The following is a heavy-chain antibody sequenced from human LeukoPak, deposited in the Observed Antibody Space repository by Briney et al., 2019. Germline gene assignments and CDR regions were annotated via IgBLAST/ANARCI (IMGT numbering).Heavy chain of an antibody. CDR1: GYTFTSYG. CDR2: ISAYNGNT. J-gene: IGHJ1*01. V-gene: IGHV1-18*01. D-gene: IGHD3-3*01. CDR3: ARDPTTISGPRSGYFQH. Sequence: ASVKVSCKASGYTFTSYGISWVRQAPGQGLEWMGWISAYNGNTNYAQKLQGRATMTTDTSTSTAYMELRSLRSDDTAVYYCARDPTTISGPRSGYFQHWGQGTLVTVSS.